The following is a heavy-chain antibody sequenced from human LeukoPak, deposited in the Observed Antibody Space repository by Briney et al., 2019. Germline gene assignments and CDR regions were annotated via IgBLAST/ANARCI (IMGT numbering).Heavy chain of an antibody. CDR3: ARDSKTGLYYRRYHYMDV. V-gene: IGHV3-7*01. CDR1: GFTFSSYW. CDR2: IKQDGSVK. Sequence: GGSLRLSCAASGFTFSSYWMSWVRQAPGKGLEWVANIKQDGSVKNYVDSVKGRFTISRDNAKNSLYLQMNSLRAEDTAVYYCARDSKTGLYYRRYHYMDVWGKGTTVTVSS. D-gene: IGHD3-22*01. J-gene: IGHJ6*03.